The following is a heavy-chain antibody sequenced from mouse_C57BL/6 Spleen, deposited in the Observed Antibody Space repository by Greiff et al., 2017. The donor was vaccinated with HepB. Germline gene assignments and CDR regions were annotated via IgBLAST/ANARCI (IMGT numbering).Heavy chain of an antibody. D-gene: IGHD2-3*01. CDR3: ARKRDDGYYVNYFDY. CDR1: GFTFSDYG. J-gene: IGHJ2*01. Sequence: EVQLVESGGGLVKPGGSLKLSCAASGFTFSDYGMHWVRQAPEKGLEWVAYISSGSSTIYYADTVKGRFTISRDNAKNTLFLQMTSLRSEDTAMYYCARKRDDGYYVNYFDYWGQGTTLTVSS. V-gene: IGHV5-17*01. CDR2: ISSGSSTI.